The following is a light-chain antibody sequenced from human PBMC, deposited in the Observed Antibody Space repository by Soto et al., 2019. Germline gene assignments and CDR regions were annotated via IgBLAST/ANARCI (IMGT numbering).Light chain of an antibody. CDR2: KAS. V-gene: IGKV1-5*03. CDR1: QSISSW. Sequence: DIQMTQSPFTLSASVGDRVTITCRASQSISSWLAWYQQKPGKAPKLLIYKASSLESGVPSRFSGSGSGTEFTLTISSLQHDDFATYYCQQYNSYSPITFGQGTRLEIK. J-gene: IGKJ5*01. CDR3: QQYNSYSPIT.